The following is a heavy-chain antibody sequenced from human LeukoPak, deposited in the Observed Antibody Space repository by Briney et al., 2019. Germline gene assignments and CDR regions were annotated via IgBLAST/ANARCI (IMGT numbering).Heavy chain of an antibody. Sequence: PGGSLRLSCAASGFTFDDYAMHWVRQAPGKGLEWVSGISWNSGSIGYADSVKGRFTISRDNAKNSLYLQMNSPRAEDTALYYCAKDMRLRTTVTTIGFDYWGQGTLVTVSS. CDR3: AKDMRLRTTVTTIGFDY. CDR2: ISWNSGSI. V-gene: IGHV3-9*01. J-gene: IGHJ4*02. D-gene: IGHD4-17*01. CDR1: GFTFDDYA.